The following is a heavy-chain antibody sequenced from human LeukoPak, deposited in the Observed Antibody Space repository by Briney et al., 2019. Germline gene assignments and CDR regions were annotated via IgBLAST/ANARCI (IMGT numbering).Heavy chain of an antibody. Sequence: SETLSLTCSVSDDSITMYYWTWIRQPPGKGLEWIGYVDHTGSTNFNPSLNGRVSISRDTTNNLFSLKLSSVTAADTAVYYCARDGRITGTTGFDPWGQGTLVTVSS. V-gene: IGHV4-59*01. J-gene: IGHJ5*02. CDR1: DDSITMYY. CDR2: VDHTGST. D-gene: IGHD1-7*01. CDR3: ARDGRITGTTGFDP.